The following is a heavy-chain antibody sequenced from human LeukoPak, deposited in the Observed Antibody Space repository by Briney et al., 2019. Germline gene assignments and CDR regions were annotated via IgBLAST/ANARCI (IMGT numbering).Heavy chain of an antibody. J-gene: IGHJ4*02. V-gene: IGHV3-7*01. CDR2: IKQDGSEK. CDR3: AIGTTGGFDY. Sequence: PGGSLRLSCAASGFTFSSYGMNWVRQAPGKGLEWVANIKQDGSEKYYVDSVKGRFTISRDNAKNSLYLQMNSLRAEDTAVYYCAIGTTGGFDYWGQGTLVTVSS. D-gene: IGHD1-1*01. CDR1: GFTFSSYG.